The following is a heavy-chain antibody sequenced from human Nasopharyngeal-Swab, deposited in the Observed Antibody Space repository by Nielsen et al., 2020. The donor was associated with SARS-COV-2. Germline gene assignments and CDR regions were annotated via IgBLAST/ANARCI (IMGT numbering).Heavy chain of an antibody. D-gene: IGHD6-13*01. CDR2: IKQDGSEK. V-gene: IGHV3-7*01. Sequence: ESLKISCAASGFTFSSYWMSWVRQAPGKGLEWVANIKQDGSEKYYVDSVKGRFTISRDNAKNSLYLQMNSLRAEDTAVYYCARVYSSSWFFDYWGQGTLVTVSS. CDR1: GFTFSSYW. CDR3: ARVYSSSWFFDY. J-gene: IGHJ4*02.